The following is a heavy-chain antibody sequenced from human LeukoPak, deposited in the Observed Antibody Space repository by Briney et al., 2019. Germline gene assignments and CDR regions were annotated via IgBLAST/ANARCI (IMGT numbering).Heavy chain of an antibody. CDR1: GFTFSSYA. V-gene: IGHV3-23*01. D-gene: IGHD2-2*01. CDR3: AKIKDIVVVPAPYDY. CDR2: ISGSGGST. J-gene: IGHJ4*02. Sequence: GGSLRLSCAASGFTFSSYAMSWVRQAPGKGLEWVSAISGSGGSTYYADSVKGWFTISRDNSKNTLYLQMNSLRAEDTAVYYCAKIKDIVVVPAPYDYWGQGILVTVSS.